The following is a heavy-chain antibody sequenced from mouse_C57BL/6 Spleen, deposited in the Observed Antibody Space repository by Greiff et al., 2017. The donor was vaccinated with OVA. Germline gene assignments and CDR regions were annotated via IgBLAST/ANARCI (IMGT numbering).Heavy chain of an antibody. V-gene: IGHV1-59*01. J-gene: IGHJ4*01. CDR3: ARTITTVVRPAMAY. CDR2: IDPSDSYT. Sequence: VQLQQPGAELVRPGTSVKLSCKASGYTFTSYWMHWVKQRPGQGLEWIGVIDPSDSYTNYNQKFKGKATLTVDKSSSTAYMQLSSLTSEDSAVYDCARTITTVVRPAMAYWGQGTSVTVSS. D-gene: IGHD1-1*01. CDR1: GYTFTSYW.